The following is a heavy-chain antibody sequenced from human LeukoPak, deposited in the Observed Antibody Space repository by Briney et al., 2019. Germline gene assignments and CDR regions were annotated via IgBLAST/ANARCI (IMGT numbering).Heavy chain of an antibody. Sequence: GASVKVSCKASGGTFSSYAISWVRQAPGQGLEWMGWISAYNGDTNSAQKLQGRVTMTTDTSTSTAYMELRSLRSDDTAVYYCARDYPAGYSSGWLDWFDPWGQGTLVTVSS. D-gene: IGHD6-19*01. V-gene: IGHV1-18*01. CDR3: ARDYPAGYSSGWLDWFDP. CDR1: GGTFSSYA. CDR2: ISAYNGDT. J-gene: IGHJ5*02.